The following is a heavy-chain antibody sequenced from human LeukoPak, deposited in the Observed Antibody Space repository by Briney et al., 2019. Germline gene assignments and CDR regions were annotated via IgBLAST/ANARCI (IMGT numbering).Heavy chain of an antibody. Sequence: SVKVSCKASGGTFSSYAISWVRQAPGQGLEWMGGIIPIFGTANYAQKFQGRVTITTDESTSTAYMELSSLRSEDTAVYHCARAPGIAVAGTGFDYWGQGTLVTVSS. CDR3: ARAPGIAVAGTGFDY. CDR1: GGTFSSYA. V-gene: IGHV1-69*05. CDR2: IIPIFGTA. J-gene: IGHJ4*02. D-gene: IGHD6-19*01.